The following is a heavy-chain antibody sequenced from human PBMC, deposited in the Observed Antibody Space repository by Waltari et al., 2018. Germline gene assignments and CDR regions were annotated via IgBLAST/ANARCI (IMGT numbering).Heavy chain of an antibody. Sequence: QVQLQESGPGLVKPWETLSLTCVVPGYSISSGYYWGGIRPPPGKGLERIGSIYHSGGTYYNPSLKSRVTMSIDTSRNQFSLKLTSVTAADTAVYYCARHGTRITMTSSFHCWGQGTLVTVSS. CDR2: IYHSGGT. CDR1: GYSISSGYY. J-gene: IGHJ4*02. V-gene: IGHV4-38-2*01. CDR3: ARHGTRITMTSSFHC. D-gene: IGHD3-3*01.